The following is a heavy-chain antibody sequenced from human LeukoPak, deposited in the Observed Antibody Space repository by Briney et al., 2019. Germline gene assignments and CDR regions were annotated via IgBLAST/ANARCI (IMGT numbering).Heavy chain of an antibody. CDR3: ARMGGDGSGWNFDY. J-gene: IGHJ4*02. V-gene: IGHV4-59*01. CDR1: GVSISSYF. D-gene: IGHD6-19*01. Sequence: NTSETLSLTCTVSGVSISSYFWSWIRQPPGKGLEWIGYIYYSGSTNYNPSLKSRLTISVDTSKNQFSLKLSSVTAADTAVYYCARMGGDGSGWNFDYWGQGTLVTVSS. CDR2: IYYSGST.